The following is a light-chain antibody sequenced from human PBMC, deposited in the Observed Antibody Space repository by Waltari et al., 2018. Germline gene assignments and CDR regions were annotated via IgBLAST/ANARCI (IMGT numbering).Light chain of an antibody. J-gene: IGKJ1*01. CDR3: QQSYNNPRT. CDR1: QSISNY. CDR2: AAS. Sequence: DIQMTQSPSSLSASVGDRVSITCRASQSISNYVNWYQQKPGQAPKLLIFAASTLQTGVPSRFSGSGSGTDFTLTISSLQPEDFATYYCQQSYNNPRTFGQGTKVEIK. V-gene: IGKV1-39*01.